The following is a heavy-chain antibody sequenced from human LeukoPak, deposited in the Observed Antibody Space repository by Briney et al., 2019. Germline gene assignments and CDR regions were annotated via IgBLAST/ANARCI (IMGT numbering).Heavy chain of an antibody. J-gene: IGHJ1*01. CDR2: IRSKAYGGTT. V-gene: IGHV3-49*03. D-gene: IGHD6-13*01. CDR3: TRRDSSSWYFEYFQH. CDR1: GFTFGDYA. Sequence: GGSLRLSCTASGFTFGDYAMSWFRQAPGKGLEWVGFIRSKAYGGTTEYAASVKGRFTISRDDSKSIAYLQMNSLKTEDTAVYYCTRRDSSSWYFEYFQHWGQGTLVTVSS.